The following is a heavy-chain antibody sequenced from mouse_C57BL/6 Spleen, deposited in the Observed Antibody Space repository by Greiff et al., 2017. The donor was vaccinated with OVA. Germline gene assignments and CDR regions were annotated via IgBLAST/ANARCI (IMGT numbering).Heavy chain of an antibody. V-gene: IGHV1-62-2*01. CDR1: GYTFTEYT. J-gene: IGHJ4*01. D-gene: IGHD3-2*02. CDR3: ARHEEQLRYGVITYAMDY. Sequence: QVQLKQSGAELVKPGASVKLSCKASGYTFTEYTIHWVKQRSGQGLEWIGWFYPGSGSIKYNEKFKDKATLTADKSSSTVYMELSRLTSEDSAVYFCARHEEQLRYGVITYAMDYWGQGTSVTVSS. CDR2: FYPGSGSI.